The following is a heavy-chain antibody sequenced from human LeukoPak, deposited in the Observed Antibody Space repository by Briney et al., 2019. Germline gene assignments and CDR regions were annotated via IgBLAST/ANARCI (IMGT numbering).Heavy chain of an antibody. V-gene: IGHV4-31*03. CDR3: ARAVYDISGYYYFDY. CDR1: GGSISSGGHY. Sequence: SQTLSLTCTVSGGSISSGGHYWSWIRQHPGKGLEWXGYIYYTGSTYYNPSLKSRVTISVDTSKNQFSLKLSSVTAADTAVYYCARAVYDISGYYYFDYWGQGTLVTVSS. D-gene: IGHD3-22*01. J-gene: IGHJ4*02. CDR2: IYYTGST.